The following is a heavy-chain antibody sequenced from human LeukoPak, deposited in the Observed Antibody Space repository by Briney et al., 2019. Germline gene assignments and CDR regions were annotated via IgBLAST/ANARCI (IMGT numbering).Heavy chain of an antibody. CDR2: ISAYNGNT. CDR3: ARGFYYGSGSYMDY. V-gene: IGHV1-18*01. D-gene: IGHD3-10*01. CDR1: GNTFNNYA. J-gene: IGHJ4*02. Sequence: ASVKVSCKASGNTFNNYAISWVRQAPGQGLEWMGWISAYNGNTNYAQKLQGRVTMTTDTSTSTAYMELRSLRSDDTAVYYCARGFYYGSGSYMDYWGQGTLVTVSS.